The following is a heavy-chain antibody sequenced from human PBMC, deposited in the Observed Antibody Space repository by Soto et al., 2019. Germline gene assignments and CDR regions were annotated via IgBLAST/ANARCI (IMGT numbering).Heavy chain of an antibody. D-gene: IGHD1-7*01. CDR2: IYRTGST. J-gene: IGHJ4*02. Sequence: SETLSLTCAVSGGSFTSNNLWTWVRQPPGQGLEWIGEIYRTGSTNYNPSLKSRVTISLDKSENQFSLKVTSLTAADTAVYYCASRDPGTSVDYWGQGTLVTVSS. V-gene: IGHV4-4*02. CDR1: GGSFTSNNL. CDR3: ASRDPGTSVDY.